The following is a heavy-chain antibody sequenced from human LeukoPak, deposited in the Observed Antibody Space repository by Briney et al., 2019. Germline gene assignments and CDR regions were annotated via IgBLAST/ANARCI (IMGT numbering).Heavy chain of an antibody. CDR1: GYTFTSYG. V-gene: IGHV1-18*01. D-gene: IGHD1-26*01. CDR2: ISAYNGNT. CDR3: ARDLEGVVGATPSDY. J-gene: IGHJ4*02. Sequence: GASVKVSCKASGYTFTSYGISWVRQAPGQGLEWMGWISAYNGNTNYEQKLHGRVTMTTDTSTSTAYMELRSLRSDATAVYYCARDLEGVVGATPSDYWGQGTLVTVSS.